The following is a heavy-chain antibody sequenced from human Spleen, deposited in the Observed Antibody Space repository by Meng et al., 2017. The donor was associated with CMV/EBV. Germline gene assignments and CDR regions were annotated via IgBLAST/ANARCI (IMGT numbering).Heavy chain of an antibody. CDR1: GGSISSYY. CDR2: IYTSGST. J-gene: IGHJ4*02. D-gene: IGHD6-13*01. CDR3: ARVGYSSSWTGYYFDY. V-gene: IGHV4-4*07. Sequence: SETLSLTCTVSGGSISSYYWSWVRQPAGKGLEWIGRIYTSGSTNYNPSLKSRVTISVDTSKNQFSLKLSSVTAADTAVYYCARVGYSSSWTGYYFDYWGQGTLVTVSS.